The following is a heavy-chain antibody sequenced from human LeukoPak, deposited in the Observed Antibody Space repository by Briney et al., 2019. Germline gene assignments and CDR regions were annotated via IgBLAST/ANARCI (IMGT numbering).Heavy chain of an antibody. D-gene: IGHD5-24*01. CDR2: IKQDGSEK. J-gene: IGHJ6*03. V-gene: IGHV3-7*01. CDR3: AREKDGFPDYYYYYMDV. Sequence: PGGSLRLSCAASGFTFSRYRMSWVRQAPGKGLEWVTNIKQDGSEKYYVDSVKGRFTISRDNAKNALYLQMNRLRAEDTAVYYCAREKDGFPDYYYYYMDVWGKGTTVTVSS. CDR1: GFTFSRYR.